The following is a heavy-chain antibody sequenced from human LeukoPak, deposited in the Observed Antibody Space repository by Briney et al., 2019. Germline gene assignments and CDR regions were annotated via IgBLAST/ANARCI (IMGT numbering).Heavy chain of an antibody. D-gene: IGHD2/OR15-2a*01. CDR2: ISYDGSNK. CDR3: ARGGEYGTDYFDY. Sequence: GGSLRLSCAASGFTFSSYAMHWVRQAPGKGLEWVAVISYDGSNKYYAGSVKGRFTISRDNSKNTLYLQMNSLRAEDTAVYYCARGGEYGTDYFDYWGQGTLVTVSS. V-gene: IGHV3-30-3*01. CDR1: GFTFSSYA. J-gene: IGHJ4*02.